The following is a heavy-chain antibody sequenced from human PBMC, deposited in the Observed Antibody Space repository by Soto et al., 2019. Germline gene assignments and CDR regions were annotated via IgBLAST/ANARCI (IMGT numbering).Heavy chain of an antibody. Sequence: QVRLQESGPGLVKPSQTLSLTCTVSGGSISSGDYYWSWIRQHPGKGLEWIGYIYYSGSTYYNPSLKSRVTILVDTAKNPFSLKLSSVTAADTAVYYCARWWSGSRQGFDPWGQGTLVTVSS. D-gene: IGHD3-3*01. V-gene: IGHV4-31*03. CDR3: ARWWSGSRQGFDP. CDR1: GGSISSGDYY. J-gene: IGHJ5*02. CDR2: IYYSGST.